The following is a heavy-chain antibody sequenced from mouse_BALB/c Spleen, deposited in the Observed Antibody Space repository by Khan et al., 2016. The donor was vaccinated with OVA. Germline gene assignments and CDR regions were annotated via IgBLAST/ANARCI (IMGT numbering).Heavy chain of an antibody. V-gene: IGHV5-4*02. CDR1: GFTFSDYY. Sequence: EVELVEPGGGLVKPGGSLKLSCAASGFTFSDYYMYWARQTPDKRLEWVATISDGGSYTYYPDSVRGRFTISRDDAKNNPYLQMSSLKSEDTAMYYCARGYYGDPFAYWGQGTLVTVSA. CDR2: ISDGGSYT. D-gene: IGHD2-13*01. CDR3: ARGYYGDPFAY. J-gene: IGHJ3*01.